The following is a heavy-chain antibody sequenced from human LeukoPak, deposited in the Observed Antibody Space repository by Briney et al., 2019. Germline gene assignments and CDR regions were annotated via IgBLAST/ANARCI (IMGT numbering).Heavy chain of an antibody. CDR3: ARVFNPSGVVMGSYYGMDV. Sequence: VASVKVSCKASGYTFTSYYMHWVRQAPGQGLEWMGIINPSGGSTSYAQKFQGRVTTTRDTSTSTVYMELSSLRSEDTAVYYCARVFNPSGVVMGSYYGMDVWGQGTTVTVSS. CDR2: INPSGGST. J-gene: IGHJ6*02. D-gene: IGHD3-3*01. V-gene: IGHV1-46*01. CDR1: GYTFTSYY.